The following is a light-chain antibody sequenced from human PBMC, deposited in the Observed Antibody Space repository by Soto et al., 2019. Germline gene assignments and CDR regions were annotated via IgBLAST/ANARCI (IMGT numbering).Light chain of an antibody. V-gene: IGKV3-20*01. CDR3: QHYGNSPPEYT. CDR2: GAS. CDR1: QSVSSSF. J-gene: IGKJ3*01. Sequence: EIVLTQSPGTLSLSPGERATLSCRASQSVSSSFLAWYQQRPGQAPRLLIFGASYRATGIPDRFSGSGSGTVFTLTISRLEPEDCAVYYCQHYGNSPPEYTFGPGTNVDSK.